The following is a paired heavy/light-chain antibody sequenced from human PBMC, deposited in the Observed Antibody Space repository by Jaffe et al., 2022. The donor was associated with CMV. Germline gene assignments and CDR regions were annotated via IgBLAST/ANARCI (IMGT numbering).Heavy chain of an antibody. CDR2: IYYSGST. CDR3: ARRTRSHGGFGELLTSPYYYYYMDV. J-gene: IGHJ6*03. V-gene: IGHV4-59*08. CDR1: GGSISSYY. D-gene: IGHD3-10*01. Sequence: QVQLQESGPGLVKPSETLSLTCTVSGGSISSYYWSWIRQPPGKGLEWIGYIYYSGSTNYNPSLKSRVTISVDTSKNQFSLKLSSVTAADTAVYYCARRTRSHGGFGELLTSPYYYYYMDVWGKGTTVTVSS.
Light chain of an antibody. CDR3: QQSNGGFT. CDR1: QSVSSN. Sequence: EIVMTQSPATLSVSPGERATLSCRASQSVSSNLAWYQQKPGQAPRLLIYGASTRATGIPARFSGSGSGTEFTLTISSLQSEDFAVYYCQQSNGGFTFGPGTKVDIK. V-gene: IGKV3-15*01. J-gene: IGKJ3*01. CDR2: GAS.